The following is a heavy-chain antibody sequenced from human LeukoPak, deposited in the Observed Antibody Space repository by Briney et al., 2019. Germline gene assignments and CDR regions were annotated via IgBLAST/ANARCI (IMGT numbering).Heavy chain of an antibody. J-gene: IGHJ2*01. CDR2: IWFDGSNK. Sequence: PGRSLRLSCATSGFTFSSYGMHWVRQAPGKGLEWVAVIWFDGSNKYYADSVRGRFTISRDNSKKTLSLQMNSLRVEDTAVYYCARGVNPDWYFDLWGRGTPVTVSS. CDR1: GFTFSSYG. D-gene: IGHD4-11*01. CDR3: ARGVNPDWYFDL. V-gene: IGHV3-33*01.